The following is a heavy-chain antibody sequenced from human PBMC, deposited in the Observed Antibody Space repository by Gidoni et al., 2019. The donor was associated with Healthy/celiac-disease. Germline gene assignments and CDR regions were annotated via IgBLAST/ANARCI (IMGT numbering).Heavy chain of an antibody. CDR2: IIPIFGTA. D-gene: IGHD2-2*01. CDR1: GGTFSSYA. Sequence: QVQLVQSGAEVKKPGSSVKVSCKASGGTFSSYAISWVRQAPGQGLEWMGGIIPIFGTANYAKKFQGRVTITADESTSTAYMELSSLRSEDTAVYYCARDSFDCSSTSCYYYYYYGMDVWGQGTTVTVSS. J-gene: IGHJ6*02. CDR3: ARDSFDCSSTSCYYYYYYGMDV. V-gene: IGHV1-69*01.